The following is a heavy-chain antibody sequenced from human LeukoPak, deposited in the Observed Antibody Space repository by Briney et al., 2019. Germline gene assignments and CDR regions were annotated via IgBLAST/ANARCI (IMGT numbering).Heavy chain of an antibody. CDR1: GGTFSSYA. D-gene: IGHD3-16*01. CDR3: ASSLGADSKVCDY. V-gene: IGHV1-69*13. Sequence: AASVKVSCKASGGTFSSYAISWVRQAPGQGLEWMGGIIPIFGTANYAQKFQGRVTITADESTSTAYMELSSQRSEDTAVYYCASSLGADSKVCDYWGQGTLVTVSS. J-gene: IGHJ4*02. CDR2: IIPIFGTA.